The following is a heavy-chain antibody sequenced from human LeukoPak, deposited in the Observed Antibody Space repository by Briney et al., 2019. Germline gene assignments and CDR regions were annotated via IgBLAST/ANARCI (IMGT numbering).Heavy chain of an antibody. CDR2: ISSSSSTI. CDR3: ASSATTYYYDSSGTFDY. Sequence: PGGSLRLSCAASGFTFSSYSMNWVRQAPGKGLEWVSYISSSSSTIYYADSVKGRFTISRDNAKNSLYLQMNSLRAEDTAVYYCASSATTYYYDSSGTFDYWGQGTLVTVSS. D-gene: IGHD3-22*01. V-gene: IGHV3-48*01. J-gene: IGHJ4*02. CDR1: GFTFSSYS.